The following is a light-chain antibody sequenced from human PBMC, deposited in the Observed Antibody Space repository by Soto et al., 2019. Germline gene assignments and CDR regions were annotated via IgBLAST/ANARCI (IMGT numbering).Light chain of an antibody. CDR3: SSYAGSNNLV. V-gene: IGLV2-8*01. CDR1: SSDVGGYNY. Sequence: QSALPQPPSASGSPGQSVTISCTGTSSDVGGYNYVSWYQQHPGKAPKLMIHEVSKRPSGVPDRFSGSKSGNTASLTVSGLQAEDEADYYCSSYAGSNNLVFAGGTKLTVL. CDR2: EVS. J-gene: IGLJ2*01.